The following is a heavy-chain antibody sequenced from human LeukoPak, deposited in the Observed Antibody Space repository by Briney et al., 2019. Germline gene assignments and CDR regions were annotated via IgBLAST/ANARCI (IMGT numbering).Heavy chain of an antibody. CDR2: ISSGSYI. Sequence: GGSLRLSCAASGFTFSTFGMISVRQAPGKGLEWVSSISSGSYIYYADAVKARFTISRDNARNSLYLQMNSLRADDTAVYYCARLMFIAVGNWYFDLWGRGILVTVSS. CDR1: GFTFSTFG. D-gene: IGHD6-19*01. V-gene: IGHV3-21*01. J-gene: IGHJ2*01. CDR3: ARLMFIAVGNWYFDL.